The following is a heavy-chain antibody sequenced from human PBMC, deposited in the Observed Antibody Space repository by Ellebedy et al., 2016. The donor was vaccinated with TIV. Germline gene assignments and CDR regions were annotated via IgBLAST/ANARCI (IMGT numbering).Heavy chain of an antibody. J-gene: IGHJ5*02. CDR3: SIAVDGTTWFDP. CDR1: GYSFTTRW. D-gene: IGHD5-24*01. CDR2: IHPADSHT. Sequence: PGGSLRPSCQGSGYSFTTRWIGWARQMPGKGLEWVGIIHPADSHTKYSPSFQGQVTNSADKSISTAYLQLSNLKASATAIYYCSIAVDGTTWFDPWGQGTLVTVSS. V-gene: IGHV5-51*01.